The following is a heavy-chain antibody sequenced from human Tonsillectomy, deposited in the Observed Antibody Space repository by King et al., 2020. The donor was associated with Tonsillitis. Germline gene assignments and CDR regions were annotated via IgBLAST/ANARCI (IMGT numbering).Heavy chain of an antibody. Sequence: HVQLQESGPGLVKSSETLSLTCTVSGGSINYYYWSWIRQPAGGGLEWIVRIFTTGATQYNSSLESRVTMSVDTSKRQLFLKLRSVTAADTATYYCAKERGLTRGNFYYGMDVWGHGTTVSVSS. CDR2: IFTTGAT. V-gene: IGHV4-4*07. D-gene: IGHD3-10*01. CDR1: GGSINYYY. CDR3: AKERGLTRGNFYYGMDV. J-gene: IGHJ6*02.